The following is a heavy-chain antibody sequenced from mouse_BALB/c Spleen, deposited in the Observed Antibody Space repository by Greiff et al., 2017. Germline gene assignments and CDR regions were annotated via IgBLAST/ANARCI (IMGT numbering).Heavy chain of an antibody. J-gene: IGHJ4*01. CDR3: ARRGGSSSMDY. V-gene: IGHV5-17*02. D-gene: IGHD1-1*01. CDR1: GFTFSSFG. CDR2: ISSGSSTI. Sequence: EVKLVESGGGLVQPGGSRKLSCAASGFTFSSFGMHWVRQAPEKGLEWVAYISSGSSTIYYADTVKGRFTISRDNPKNTLFLQMTSLRSEDTAMYYCARRGGSSSMDYWGQGTSVTVSS.